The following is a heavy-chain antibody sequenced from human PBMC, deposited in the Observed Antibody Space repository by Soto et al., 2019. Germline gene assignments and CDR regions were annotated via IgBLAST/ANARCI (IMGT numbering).Heavy chain of an antibody. CDR3: ARLCGRSLPAAGTYQWWFDP. CDR1: GYSFTSYW. J-gene: IGHJ5*02. Sequence: GEALKISCKGSGYSFTSYWISWVRQMPGKGLEWMGRIDPSDSYTNYSPSFQGHVTISADKSISTAYLQWSSLKASDTAMYYCARLCGRSLPAAGTYQWWFDPWGQGTQVTV. V-gene: IGHV5-10-1*01. D-gene: IGHD6-13*01. CDR2: IDPSDSYT.